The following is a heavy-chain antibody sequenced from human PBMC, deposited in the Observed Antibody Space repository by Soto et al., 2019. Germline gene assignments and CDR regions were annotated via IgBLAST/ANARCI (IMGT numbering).Heavy chain of an antibody. J-gene: IGHJ6*02. CDR3: ARDGQGLAPYALDV. Sequence: QVQLVESGGGVAQPGRSLRLSCTVSGFTFSGHAMHWVRQAPGKGLEWVTQIWYDGSNKYYAESVKGRFTISRDNSKNTLYLQMNSLRVEDTAVYYGARDGQGLAPYALDVWGQGTSVTVSS. V-gene: IGHV3-33*01. CDR2: IWYDGSNK. D-gene: IGHD6-19*01. CDR1: GFTFSGHA.